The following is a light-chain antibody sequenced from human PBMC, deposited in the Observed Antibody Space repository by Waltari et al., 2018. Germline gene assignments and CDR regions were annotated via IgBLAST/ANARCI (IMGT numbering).Light chain of an antibody. Sequence: EIVLTQSPATLSLSPGERATLSCRASQSVSSDLAWYQQKPGQAPRLLIYDASNWATGIPAWFSGSGSGTDFTLTISSLEPEDFAVYYCQQRSNWLYTFGQGTKLEIK. CDR1: QSVSSD. J-gene: IGKJ2*01. V-gene: IGKV3-11*01. CDR2: DAS. CDR3: QQRSNWLYT.